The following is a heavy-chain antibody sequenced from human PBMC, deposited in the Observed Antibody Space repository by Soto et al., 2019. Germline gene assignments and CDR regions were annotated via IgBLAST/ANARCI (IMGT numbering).Heavy chain of an antibody. CDR1: GFTFSNAW. CDR2: IKSKTDGGTT. V-gene: IGHV3-15*01. D-gene: IGHD2-15*01. J-gene: IGHJ3*02. Sequence: GGSLRLSCAASGFTFSNAWMSWVRQAPGKGLEWVGRIKSKTDGGTTDYAAPVKGRFTISRDDSKNTLYLQMNSLKTEDTAVYYCTTEVVVATNDAFDIWGQGTMVTVSS. CDR3: TTEVVVATNDAFDI.